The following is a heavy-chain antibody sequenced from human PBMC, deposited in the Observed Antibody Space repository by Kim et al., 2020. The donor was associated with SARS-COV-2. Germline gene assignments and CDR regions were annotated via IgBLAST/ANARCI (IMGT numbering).Heavy chain of an antibody. D-gene: IGHD3-22*01. CDR2: ISSNGGST. Sequence: GGSLRLSCSASGFTFSSYAMHWVRQAPGKGLEYVSAISSNGGSTYYADSVKGRFTISRDNSKNTLYLQMSSLRAEDTAVYYCVKPARTYYYDSSGSDWGQGTLVTVSS. V-gene: IGHV3-64D*09. J-gene: IGHJ4*02. CDR3: VKPARTYYYDSSGSD. CDR1: GFTFSSYA.